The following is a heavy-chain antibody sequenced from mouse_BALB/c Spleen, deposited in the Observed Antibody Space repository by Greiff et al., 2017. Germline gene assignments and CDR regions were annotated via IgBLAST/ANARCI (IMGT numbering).Heavy chain of an antibody. V-gene: IGHV1-80*01. D-gene: IGHD1-1*01. CDR1: GYAFSSYW. CDR3: ARSYGSSYDDY. CDR2: IYPGDGDT. Sequence: VQLQQSGAELVRPGSSVKISCKASGYAFSSYWMNWVKQRPGQGLEWIGQIYPGDGDTNYNGKFKGKATLTADKSSSTAYMQLSSLTSEDSAVYFCARSYGSSYDDYWGQGTTLTVSS. J-gene: IGHJ2*01.